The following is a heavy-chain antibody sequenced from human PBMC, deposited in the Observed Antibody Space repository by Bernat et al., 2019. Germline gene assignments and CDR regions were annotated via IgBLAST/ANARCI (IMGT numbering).Heavy chain of an antibody. CDR3: ARAGNWGDY. CDR1: GFTFSSYA. D-gene: IGHD7-27*01. V-gene: IGHV3-30*14. Sequence: QVQLVESGGGVVQPGRSLRLSCAASGFTFSSYAMHWVRQAPGKGLEWVAVIYSGGSTYYADSVKGRFTISRDNSKNTLYLQMNSLRAEDTAVYYCARAGNWGDYWGQGTLVTVSS. J-gene: IGHJ4*02. CDR2: IYSGGST.